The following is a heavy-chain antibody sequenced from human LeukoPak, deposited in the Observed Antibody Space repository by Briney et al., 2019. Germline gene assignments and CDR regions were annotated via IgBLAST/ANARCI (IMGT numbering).Heavy chain of an antibody. CDR2: IYYSGST. CDR3: ARVTYGSSPDYYYYYYMDV. Sequence: SETLSLTCTVSGGSLSSYYWSWIRQPPGKGLEWIGYIYYSGSTNYNPSLKSRVTISVDTSKNHFSLKLSSVTAADTAVYYCARVTYGSSPDYYYYYYMDVWGKGTTVTVSS. CDR1: GGSLSSYY. D-gene: IGHD6-13*01. J-gene: IGHJ6*03. V-gene: IGHV4-59*01.